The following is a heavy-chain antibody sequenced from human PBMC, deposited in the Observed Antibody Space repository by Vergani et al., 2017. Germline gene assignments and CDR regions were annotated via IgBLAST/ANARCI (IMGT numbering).Heavy chain of an antibody. CDR3: TTDWDETGPDAFDI. CDR2: IKSKTDGGTT. CDR1: GFTFSNAW. V-gene: IGHV3-15*01. J-gene: IGHJ3*02. D-gene: IGHD1-1*01. Sequence: EVQLVESGGGLVKPGGSLRLSCAASGFTFSNAWMSWVRQAPGKGLEWVGRIKSKTDGGTTDYAAPVKGRFTISRDDSKNTLYLQMNSLKTEDTAVYYCTTDWDETGPDAFDIWGQGTMVTVSS.